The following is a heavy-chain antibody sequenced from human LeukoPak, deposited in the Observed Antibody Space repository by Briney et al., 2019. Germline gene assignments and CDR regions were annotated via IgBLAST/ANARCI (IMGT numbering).Heavy chain of an antibody. V-gene: IGHV3-48*03. CDR3: ARELPPLEKYYFDY. CDR1: GFTFSSYE. D-gene: IGHD3-3*01. CDR2: ISSSGSTI. Sequence: PGGSLRLSCAASGFTFSSYEMNWVRQAPGKGLEWVSYISSSGSTIYNADSVKGRFTISRDNAKNSLYLQMNSLRAEDTAVYYCARELPPLEKYYFDYWGQGTLVTVSS. J-gene: IGHJ4*02.